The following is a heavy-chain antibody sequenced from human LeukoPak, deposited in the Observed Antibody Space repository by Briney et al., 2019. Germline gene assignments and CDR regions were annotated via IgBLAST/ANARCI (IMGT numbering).Heavy chain of an antibody. CDR3: AKELAGRPVDY. J-gene: IGHJ4*02. V-gene: IGHV3-30*18. Sequence: PGGSLRLSCAASGFTFSSYGMHWVRQAPGKGLEWVAVISYDGSNKYYADSVKGRFTISRDNSKNTLYLQMNSLRAEDTAVYYCAKELAGRPVDYWGQGTLVTVSS. CDR2: ISYDGSNK. CDR1: GFTFSSYG. D-gene: IGHD6-6*01.